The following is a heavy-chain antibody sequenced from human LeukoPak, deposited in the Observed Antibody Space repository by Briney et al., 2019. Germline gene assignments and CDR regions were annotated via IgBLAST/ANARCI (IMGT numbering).Heavy chain of an antibody. V-gene: IGHV3-7*04. CDR1: GFTFSGSW. J-gene: IGHJ2*01. CDR3: ARTNTYFDV. Sequence: GGSLRLSCAASGFTFSGSWMSWARQAPGKGLEWVANIKQDGSEKYYVDSVKCRFTISRDNAKNSLYLQMNSLRAEDTAVYYCARTNTYFDVWGRGTLVTVSS. D-gene: IGHD5-18*01. CDR2: IKQDGSEK.